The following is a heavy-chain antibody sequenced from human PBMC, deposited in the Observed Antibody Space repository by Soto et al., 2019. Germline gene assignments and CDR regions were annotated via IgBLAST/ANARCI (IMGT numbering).Heavy chain of an antibody. CDR1: GYTFTSYG. D-gene: IGHD2-2*01. Sequence: ASVKVSCKASGYTFTSYGISWVRQAPGQGLEWMGWISAYNGNTNYAQKLQGRVTMTTDTSTSTAYMELRSLRSDDTAVYYCARDQSPYCSSTSCYRYGMDVWGQGTTVTVSS. CDR3: ARDQSPYCSSTSCYRYGMDV. J-gene: IGHJ6*02. CDR2: ISAYNGNT. V-gene: IGHV1-18*01.